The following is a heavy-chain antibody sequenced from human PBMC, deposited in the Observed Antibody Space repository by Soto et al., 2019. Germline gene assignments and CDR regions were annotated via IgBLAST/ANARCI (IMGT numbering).Heavy chain of an antibody. CDR3: VRDTVITPGGNYYYYGMDV. V-gene: IGHV5-51*01. CDR1: GYSFTEYW. D-gene: IGHD4-17*01. J-gene: IGHJ6*02. CDR2: IYPDDSDT. Sequence: PGESLKISCKGSGYSFTEYWIGWVRQMPGKGLEWMGIIYPDDSDTRYSPSFQGQATISADKSINTAYLQWSSLQASDTAMYYCVRDTVITPGGNYYYYGMDVWGQGTTVTVSS.